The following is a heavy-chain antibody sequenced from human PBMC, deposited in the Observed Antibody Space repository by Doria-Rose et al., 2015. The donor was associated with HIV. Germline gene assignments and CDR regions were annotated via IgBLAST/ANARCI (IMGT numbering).Heavy chain of an antibody. CDR2: INWNGGST. D-gene: IGHD6-6*01. V-gene: IGHV3-20*03. J-gene: IGHJ5*02. CDR3: AREVRSTIDARGNWFDP. Sequence: NGLEWVSNINWNGGSTGYADSVKGRFTISRDNAKNSLYLQMNNLRAEDTALYYCAREVRSTIDARGNWFDPWGQGTLVTVSA.